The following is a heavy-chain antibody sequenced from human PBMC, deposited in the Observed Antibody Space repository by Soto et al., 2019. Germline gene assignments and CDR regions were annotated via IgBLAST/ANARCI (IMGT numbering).Heavy chain of an antibody. D-gene: IGHD3-10*01. CDR3: ARGGGSGSYFYYYYGMDV. J-gene: IGHJ6*02. CDR1: GGSISSYY. Sequence: PSETLSLTCTVSGGSISSYYWSWIRQPPGKGLEWIGYIYYSGSTNYNPSLKSRVTISVDTSKNQFSLKLSSVTAADTAVYYCARGGGSGSYFYYYYGMDVWGQGTTVTVSS. CDR2: IYYSGST. V-gene: IGHV4-59*01.